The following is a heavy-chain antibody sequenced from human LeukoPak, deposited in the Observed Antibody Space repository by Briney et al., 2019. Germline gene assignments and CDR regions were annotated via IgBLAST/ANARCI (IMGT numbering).Heavy chain of an antibody. V-gene: IGHV4-59*08. J-gene: IGHJ4*02. D-gene: IGHD3-9*01. CDR3: ARAPPDYDILTGSATD. Sequence: PSETLSLTCTVSGGSISSYYWSWIRQPPGKGLEWIGYIYYGGSTNYNPSLKSRVTISVDTSKNQFSLKLSSVTAADTAVYYCARAPPDYDILTGSATDWGQGTLVTVSS. CDR2: IYYGGST. CDR1: GGSISSYY.